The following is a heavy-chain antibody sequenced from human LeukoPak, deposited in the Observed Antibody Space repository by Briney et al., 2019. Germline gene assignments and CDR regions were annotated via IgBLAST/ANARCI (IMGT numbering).Heavy chain of an antibody. D-gene: IGHD2-2*01. V-gene: IGHV3-21*01. Sequence: GGSLRLSCAASGFTFSSYSMNWVRQAPGKGLGWVSSISSSSSYIYYADSVKGRFTISRDNAKNSLYLQMNSLRAEDTAVYYCARDIGYCSSTSCSVGFDYWGQGTPVTVSS. J-gene: IGHJ4*02. CDR2: ISSSSSYI. CDR3: ARDIGYCSSTSCSVGFDY. CDR1: GFTFSSYS.